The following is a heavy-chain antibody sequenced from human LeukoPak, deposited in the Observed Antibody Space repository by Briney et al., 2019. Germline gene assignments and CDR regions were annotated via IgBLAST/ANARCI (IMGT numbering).Heavy chain of an antibody. CDR1: AFTFSSYA. J-gene: IGHJ4*02. Sequence: GASLRLSCAASAFTFSSYAMSWVRHAPGEGLEWFSAISGSGGSTYYEDSVKGRFTISRDNPKNTLYLQMNSLRAEDTAVYYCAKLLHYYDSSGYYHHFDYWGQGTLVTVSS. V-gene: IGHV3-23*01. CDR3: AKLLHYYDSSGYYHHFDY. CDR2: ISGSGGST. D-gene: IGHD3-22*01.